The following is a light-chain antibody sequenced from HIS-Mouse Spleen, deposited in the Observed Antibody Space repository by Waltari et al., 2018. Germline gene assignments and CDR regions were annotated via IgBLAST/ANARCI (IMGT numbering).Light chain of an antibody. CDR3: QAWDSSTAV. V-gene: IGLV3-1*01. J-gene: IGLJ2*01. Sequence: SYELTQPPSVSVSPGQTASITCSGDKWGDKYACWYQQKPGQSPGLVIYQDSKRPSGIHERFSGSNSGNTATLTISGTQAMDEADYYCQAWDSSTAVFGGGTKLTVL. CDR1: KWGDKY. CDR2: QDS.